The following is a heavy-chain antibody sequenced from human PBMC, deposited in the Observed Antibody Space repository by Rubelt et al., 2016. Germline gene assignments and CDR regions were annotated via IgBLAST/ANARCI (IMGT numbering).Heavy chain of an antibody. Sequence: ISYDGSNKYYADSVKGRFTISRDNSKNTLYLQMNSLRAEDTAVYYCARGTTVTTLYYFDYWGQGTLVTVSS. D-gene: IGHD4-11*01. CDR2: ISYDGSNK. J-gene: IGHJ4*02. V-gene: IGHV3-33*05. CDR3: ARGTTVTTLYYFDY.